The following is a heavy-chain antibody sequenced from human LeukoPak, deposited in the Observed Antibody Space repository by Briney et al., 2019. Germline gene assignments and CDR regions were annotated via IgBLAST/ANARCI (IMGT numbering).Heavy chain of an antibody. V-gene: IGHV4-59*01. CDR1: GGSISSYY. D-gene: IGHD2-15*01. CDR2: IYYSGST. CDR3: ARGAYCSGGSCYPVVDY. Sequence: SETLSHTCTVSGGSISSYYWSWIRQPPGKGLEWIGYIYYSGSTNYNPSLKSRVTISVDTSKNQFSLKLSSVTAADTAVYYCARGAYCSGGSCYPVVDYWGQGTLVTVSS. J-gene: IGHJ4*02.